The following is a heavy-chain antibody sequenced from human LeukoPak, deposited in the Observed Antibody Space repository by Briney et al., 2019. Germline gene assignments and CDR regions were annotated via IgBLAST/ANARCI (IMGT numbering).Heavy chain of an antibody. Sequence: PSETLSLTCSVSGDSISSSSSSYYWGWIRQPPGKGLEWIGSIYYIGSTYYNPSLRTRITISLDRPKNQFSLKLSSVTAADTAVYYCARERGSIVRGVITAYAFDIWGQGTMVTVSS. CDR3: ARERGSIVRGVITAYAFDI. V-gene: IGHV4-39*07. J-gene: IGHJ3*02. CDR1: GDSISSSSSSYY. D-gene: IGHD3-10*01. CDR2: IYYIGST.